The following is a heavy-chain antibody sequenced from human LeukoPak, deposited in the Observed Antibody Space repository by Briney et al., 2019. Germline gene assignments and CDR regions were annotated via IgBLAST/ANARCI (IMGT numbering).Heavy chain of an antibody. CDR3: AKDLRYSSSWWGGPGDY. CDR2: ISYDGSNK. D-gene: IGHD6-13*01. V-gene: IGHV3-30*18. Sequence: GGSLRLSCAASGFTFSSYGMHWVRQAPGKGLEWVAVISYDGSNKYYADSVKGRFTISRDNSKNTLYLQMNSLRAEDTAVYYCAKDLRYSSSWWGGPGDYWGQGTLVTVSS. CDR1: GFTFSSYG. J-gene: IGHJ4*02.